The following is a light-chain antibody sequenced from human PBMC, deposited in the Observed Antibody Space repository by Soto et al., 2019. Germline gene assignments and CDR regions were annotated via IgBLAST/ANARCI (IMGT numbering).Light chain of an antibody. CDR3: QHYNNWPPWT. Sequence: EIVMTQSPAILSVSPGERAALSCRASQSVSSNLAWYQQKPGQAPRLLIYGASTRATGVPARFRGSGSGTDFTLSISALQSEDFAVYYCQHYNNWPPWTFGQWTKVDIK. J-gene: IGKJ1*01. CDR2: GAS. CDR1: QSVSSN. V-gene: IGKV3-15*01.